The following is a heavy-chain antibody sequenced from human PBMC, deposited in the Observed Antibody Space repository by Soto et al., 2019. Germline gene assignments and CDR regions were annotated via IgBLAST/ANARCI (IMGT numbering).Heavy chain of an antibody. CDR1: GGSVSSGSYY. CDR3: ALTPRYYYYGMDV. D-gene: IGHD1-20*01. Sequence: SETLSLTCTVSGGSVSSGSYYWSWIRQPPGKGLEWIGYIYYSGSTYYNPSLKSRVTISVDTSKNQFSLKLSSVTAADTAVYYCALTPRYYYYGMDVWGQGTTVTVSS. J-gene: IGHJ6*02. CDR2: IYYSGST. V-gene: IGHV4-61*01.